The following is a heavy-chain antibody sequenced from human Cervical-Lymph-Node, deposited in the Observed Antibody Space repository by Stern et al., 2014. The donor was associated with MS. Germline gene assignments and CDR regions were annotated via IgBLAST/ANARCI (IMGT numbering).Heavy chain of an antibody. CDR3: ARPYCSSTSCLGYLEH. D-gene: IGHD2-2*01. J-gene: IGHJ1*01. Sequence: VQLVESGGGVVQPGRSLRLSCAASRFIFSNYGMHWVRQAPGRGLEWVAVIWYDCSNEDYADSVKGRFTISRDNSKNTLYLQMNSLRAEDTAMYYCARPYCSSTSCLGYLEHWGQGTLVTVSS. V-gene: IGHV3-33*01. CDR1: RFIFSNYG. CDR2: IWYDCSNE.